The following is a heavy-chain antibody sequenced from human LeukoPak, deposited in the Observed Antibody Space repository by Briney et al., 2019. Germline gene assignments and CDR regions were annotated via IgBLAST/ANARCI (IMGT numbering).Heavy chain of an antibody. D-gene: IGHD3-9*01. V-gene: IGHV3-49*04. J-gene: IGHJ4*02. Sequence: GGSLRLSCTAAGFTFSDYAVTWVRQAPGKGLEWVGFIRNKANGGTADYAASVKGRFTISRDDSKTIAYLQMNSMKTEDAAVYYCSRAYSAGWLGINDYWGQGALVTVSS. CDR2: IRNKANGGTA. CDR3: SRAYSAGWLGINDY. CDR1: GFTFSDYA.